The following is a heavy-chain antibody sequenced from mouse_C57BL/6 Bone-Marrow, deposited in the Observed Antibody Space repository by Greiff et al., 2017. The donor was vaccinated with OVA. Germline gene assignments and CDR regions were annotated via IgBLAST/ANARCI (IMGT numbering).Heavy chain of an antibody. CDR1: GFNIKDDY. J-gene: IGHJ3*01. V-gene: IGHV14-4*01. Sequence: VQLKQSGAELVRPGASVKLSCTASGFNIKDDYMHWVKQRPEQGLEWIGWIDPENGDTEYASKFQGKATITADTSSNTAYLQLSSLTSEDTAVYYCTTPCYYYGRPWFAYWGQGTLVTVSA. CDR3: TTPCYYYGRPWFAY. D-gene: IGHD1-1*01. CDR2: IDPENGDT.